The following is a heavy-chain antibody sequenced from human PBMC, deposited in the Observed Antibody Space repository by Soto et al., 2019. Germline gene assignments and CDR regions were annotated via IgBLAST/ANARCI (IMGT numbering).Heavy chain of an antibody. J-gene: IGHJ3*01. V-gene: IGHV1-3*01. Sequence: GSVKISCKASGYPFHRYAIHWERQATGQRLEWMGWINAGNGNTEYSQKFQGRVTITRDTSATTAYMELSSLRSEDTAVYYCARVRMGDYYDSSGYYRNDAFDLWGQGTMVTVSS. CDR1: GYPFHRYA. D-gene: IGHD3-22*01. CDR3: ARVRMGDYYDSSGYYRNDAFDL. CDR2: INAGNGNT.